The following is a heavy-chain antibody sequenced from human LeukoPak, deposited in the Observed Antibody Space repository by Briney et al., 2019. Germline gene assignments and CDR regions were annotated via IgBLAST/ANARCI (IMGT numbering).Heavy chain of an antibody. D-gene: IGHD3-3*01. CDR1: GFTFSSYD. CDR3: ARTVFGAYNWFDP. CDR2: ISSTSNYI. Sequence: GGSLRLSCAASGFTFSSYDMNWVRQAPGKGLEWVSSISSTSNYINYADSVKGRFTISRDNAKSSLYLQMNSLRVDDTAVYYCARTVFGAYNWFDPWGQGALVTVSS. J-gene: IGHJ5*02. V-gene: IGHV3-21*01.